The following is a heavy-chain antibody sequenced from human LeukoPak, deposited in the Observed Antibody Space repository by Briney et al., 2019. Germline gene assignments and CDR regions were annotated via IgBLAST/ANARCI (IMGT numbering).Heavy chain of an antibody. Sequence: GGSLRLSCAASGFIFSDYAMHWVRQAPGKGLVWVSRIISDGSTTDYADSVKGRFTISRDNAKNTLYLQMNSLRAEDTAVYYCARGSRRSSRVISPKTGSSWYYNWFDPWGQGTLVTVSS. CDR3: ARGSRRSSRVISPKTGSSWYYNWFDP. J-gene: IGHJ5*02. V-gene: IGHV3-74*01. CDR2: IISDGSTT. D-gene: IGHD6-13*01. CDR1: GFIFSDYA.